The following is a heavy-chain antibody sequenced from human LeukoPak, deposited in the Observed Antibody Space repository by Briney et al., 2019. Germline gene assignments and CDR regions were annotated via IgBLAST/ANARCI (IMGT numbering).Heavy chain of an antibody. V-gene: IGHV3-7*01. J-gene: IGHJ5*02. Sequence: GGSLRLSCAASGFTFSSYWMTWVRQAPGKGLEWVANIKQDGSETYYVDSVKGRFTISRDNAKFSLYLQMNSLRGEDTAIYYCARGGDRYSYDYYFDPWGQGTLVTVSS. CDR2: IKQDGSET. D-gene: IGHD5-18*01. CDR3: ARGGDRYSYDYYFDP. CDR1: GFTFSSYW.